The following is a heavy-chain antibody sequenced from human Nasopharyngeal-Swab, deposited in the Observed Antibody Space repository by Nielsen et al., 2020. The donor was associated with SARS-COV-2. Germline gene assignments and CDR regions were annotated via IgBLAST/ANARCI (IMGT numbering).Heavy chain of an antibody. J-gene: IGHJ4*02. Sequence: GESLKISCAASGFTFSSYGMHWVRQAPGKGLEWVAVIWYDGSNKYYADSVEGRFTISRDNSKNTLYLQMNSLRAEDTAVYYCARDLGATLDVWGQGTLVTVSS. CDR1: GFTFSSYG. CDR3: ARDLGATLDV. V-gene: IGHV3-33*01. CDR2: IWYDGSNK. D-gene: IGHD1-26*01.